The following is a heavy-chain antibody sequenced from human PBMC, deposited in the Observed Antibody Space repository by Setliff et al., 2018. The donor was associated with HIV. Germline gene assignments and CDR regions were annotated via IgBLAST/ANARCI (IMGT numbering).Heavy chain of an antibody. CDR1: GYSFNTYY. CDR3: AGVPGGGGNWFDT. Sequence: ASVKVSCKASGYSFNTYYIHWIRQAPGQGLEWMGIINPGHGTTHYARQFQDRVTMTSDTSTSTVYMELNSLTSEDTAMYFCAGVPGGGGNWFDTWGQGTLVTVSS. J-gene: IGHJ5*02. V-gene: IGHV1-46*02. D-gene: IGHD3-16*01. CDR2: INPGHGTT.